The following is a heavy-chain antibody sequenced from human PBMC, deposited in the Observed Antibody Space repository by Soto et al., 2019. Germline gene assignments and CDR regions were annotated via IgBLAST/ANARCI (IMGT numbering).Heavy chain of an antibody. V-gene: IGHV3-23*01. J-gene: IGHJ5*02. CDR3: AKDEKGFWSGYHNPTYNWFDP. Sequence: GGSLRLSCAASGFTFSSYAMSWVRQAPGKGLEWVSAISGSGGSTYYADSVKGRFTISRDNSKNTLYLQMNSLRAEDTAVYYCAKDEKGFWSGYHNPTYNWFDPWGQGTLVTVSS. CDR1: GFTFSSYA. CDR2: ISGSGGST. D-gene: IGHD3-3*01.